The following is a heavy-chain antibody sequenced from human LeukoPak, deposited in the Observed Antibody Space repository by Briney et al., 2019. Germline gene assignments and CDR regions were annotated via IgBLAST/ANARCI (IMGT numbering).Heavy chain of an antibody. CDR1: GFTFSAYA. Sequence: GGSLRLSCAASGFTFSAYAMNWVRQVPVKGLEWVSGISGSGSGTYYADSVKGRFTISRDNAKNTLYLQMNSLRAEDTAVYYCARGLSYGAHDYWGQGTLVTVSS. CDR2: ISGSGSGT. CDR3: ARGLSYGAHDY. V-gene: IGHV3-23*01. D-gene: IGHD3-10*01. J-gene: IGHJ4*02.